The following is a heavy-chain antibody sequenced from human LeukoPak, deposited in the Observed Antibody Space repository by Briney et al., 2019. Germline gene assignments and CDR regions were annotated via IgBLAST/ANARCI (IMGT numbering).Heavy chain of an antibody. D-gene: IGHD2-2*01. CDR3: ARGSSSSLYYFDY. Sequence: PSETLSLTCTVSGGSMSSYYWSWIRQHPGKGLEWIGYIYLSGSTYYNPSLKSRVTILVDTSKNQFSLRLSSVTAADTAVYYCARGSSSSLYYFDYWGQGTLVTVSS. CDR2: IYLSGST. CDR1: GGSMSSYY. V-gene: IGHV4-59*06. J-gene: IGHJ4*02.